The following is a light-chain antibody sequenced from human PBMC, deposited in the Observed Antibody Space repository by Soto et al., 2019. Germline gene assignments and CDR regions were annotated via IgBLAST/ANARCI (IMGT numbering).Light chain of an antibody. J-gene: IGKJ3*01. V-gene: IGKV1-9*01. CDR1: QDISNY. CDR3: QHFNGYPFT. Sequence: DIQLTQSPSFLSASVGDRVAITCRASQDISNYLAWYQQKPGKTPKLLIYAASTLQSGVPSRFSGSGSGTEFTLTISSLQPEDFATYYCQHFNGYPFTFGPGTKVDIK. CDR2: AAS.